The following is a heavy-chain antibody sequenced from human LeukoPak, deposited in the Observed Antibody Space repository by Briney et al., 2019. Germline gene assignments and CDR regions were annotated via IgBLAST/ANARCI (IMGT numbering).Heavy chain of an antibody. J-gene: IGHJ4*02. Sequence: SETLSLTCTVSGGSISSYYWSWIRQPAGKRLEWIGRIYTSGSTYYNPSLKSRVTMSVDTSKNQFSLKLSSVTAADTAVYYCARSRGYCSSTSCYTVEFDYWGQGTLVTVSS. V-gene: IGHV4-4*07. CDR2: IYTSGST. D-gene: IGHD2-2*02. CDR3: ARSRGYCSSTSCYTVEFDY. CDR1: GGSISSYY.